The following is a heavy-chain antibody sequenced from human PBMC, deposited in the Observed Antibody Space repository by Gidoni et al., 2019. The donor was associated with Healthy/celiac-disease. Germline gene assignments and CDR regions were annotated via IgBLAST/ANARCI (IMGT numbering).Heavy chain of an antibody. CDR3: AREVFSSSSWYANY. D-gene: IGHD6-13*01. CDR1: GFTFSSYW. V-gene: IGHV3-7*01. CDR2: IKQDGSEK. Sequence: EVQLVESGGGLVQPGGSLRLSCAASGFTFSSYWMSWVRQAPGKGLEWVANIKQDGSEKYYVDSVKGRFTISRDNAKNSLYLQMNSLRAEDTAVYYCAREVFSSSSWYANYWGQGTLVTVSS. J-gene: IGHJ4*02.